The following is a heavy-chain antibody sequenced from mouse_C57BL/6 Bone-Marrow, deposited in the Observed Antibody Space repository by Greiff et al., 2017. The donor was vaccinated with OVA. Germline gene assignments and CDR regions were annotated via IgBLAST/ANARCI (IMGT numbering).Heavy chain of an antibody. Sequence: QVQLQQSGAELARPGASVKLSCKASGYTFTSYGISWVKQRTGQGLEWIGEIYPRSGNPYYNEKFKGKATLTADKSSSTAYMELRSLTSEDSAVYFCARDGYLYAMDYWGQGTSVTVSS. CDR1: GYTFTSYG. CDR3: ARDGYLYAMDY. D-gene: IGHD2-3*01. CDR2: IYPRSGNP. V-gene: IGHV1-81*01. J-gene: IGHJ4*01.